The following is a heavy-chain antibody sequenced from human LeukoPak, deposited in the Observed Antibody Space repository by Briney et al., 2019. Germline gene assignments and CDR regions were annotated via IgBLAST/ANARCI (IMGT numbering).Heavy chain of an antibody. J-gene: IGHJ4*02. CDR1: GFTFTNYA. D-gene: IGHD1-26*01. CDR2: ISYDGSNK. V-gene: IGHV3-30-3*01. CDR3: AKGGKWDVTPFDY. Sequence: PGRSLRLSCAASGFTFTNYAMHWVRQAPGKGLEWVAVISYDGSNKYYADSVKGRFTISRDNSKNTLYLQVSSLRAEDTAVYYCAKGGKWDVTPFDYWGQGTLVTVSS.